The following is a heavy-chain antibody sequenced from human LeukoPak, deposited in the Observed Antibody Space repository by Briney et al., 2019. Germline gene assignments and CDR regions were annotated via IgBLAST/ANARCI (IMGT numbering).Heavy chain of an antibody. CDR1: GFTFSSYS. Sequence: GGSLRLSCAASGFTFSSYSMNWVRQAPGKGLEWVSYISSSSSTIYYADSVKGRFTISRDNAKNSLYLQMNSLRAEDTAVYYCAKGDFWSGYSLDAFDIWGQGTMVTVSS. J-gene: IGHJ3*02. CDR3: AKGDFWSGYSLDAFDI. D-gene: IGHD3-3*01. CDR2: ISSSSSTI. V-gene: IGHV3-48*01.